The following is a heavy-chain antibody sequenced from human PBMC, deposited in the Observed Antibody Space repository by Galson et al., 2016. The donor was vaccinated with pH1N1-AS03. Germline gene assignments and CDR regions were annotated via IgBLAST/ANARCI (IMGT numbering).Heavy chain of an antibody. CDR1: GSTFPSHW. V-gene: IGHV3-74*03. CDR3: VKGQSYYDLDALDV. Sequence: SLRLSCAASGSTFPSHWMHWVRQAPGKGLVWVSRMNNNGAYTSYADAVKGRFTISRDNAKGTVYLQMNSLRVDDTALYYFVKGQSYYDLDALDVGGQGTMVTVAS. J-gene: IGHJ3*01. CDR2: MNNNGAYT. D-gene: IGHD3-22*01.